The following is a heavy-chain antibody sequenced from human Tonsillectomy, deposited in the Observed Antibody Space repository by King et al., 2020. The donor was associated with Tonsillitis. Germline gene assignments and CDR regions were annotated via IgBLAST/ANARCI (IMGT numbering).Heavy chain of an antibody. CDR3: ARVIPWLDYSNYYYCYYMDV. Sequence: VQLVESGGGLVQPGGSLRLSCAASGFTFSSYWMSWVRQAPGKGLEWVANIKQDGSEKYYVASVKGRFTISRDNAKNSLYLKMNSLRAKDTAVYYCARVIPWLDYSNYYYCYYMDVWGKGTTVTVSS. J-gene: IGHJ6*03. CDR1: GFTFSSYW. CDR2: IKQDGSEK. V-gene: IGHV3-7*03. D-gene: IGHD4-11*01.